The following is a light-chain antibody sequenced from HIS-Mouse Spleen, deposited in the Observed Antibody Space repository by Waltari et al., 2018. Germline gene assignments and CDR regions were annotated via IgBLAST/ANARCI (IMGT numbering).Light chain of an antibody. CDR2: EFS. J-gene: IGLJ1*01. Sequence: QSALTQPPSVSGSPGQSVTISCTRTSSYVGSDNPVSWYQQPPGTPPQRMIYEFSNRPSGVPDRFSGSKSGNTASLTISGLQAEDEADYYCSSYTSSSTVFGTGTKVTVL. CDR1: SSYVGSDNP. CDR3: SSYTSSSTV. V-gene: IGLV2-18*02.